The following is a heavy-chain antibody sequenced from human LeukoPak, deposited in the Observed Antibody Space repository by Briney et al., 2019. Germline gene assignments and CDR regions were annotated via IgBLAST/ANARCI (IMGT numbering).Heavy chain of an antibody. Sequence: PGKSLSLSFAASGFTFRNYAMNWVRQAPGKGLEWVSSIAASSGSTYYADSVKGRFTISRDNSKNTLYLQMNSLRAEDTALYYCAKAAYGDYVNWFDPWGQGTLVTVSS. CDR2: IAASSGST. CDR1: GFTFRNYA. D-gene: IGHD4-17*01. J-gene: IGHJ5*02. CDR3: AKAAYGDYVNWFDP. V-gene: IGHV3-23*01.